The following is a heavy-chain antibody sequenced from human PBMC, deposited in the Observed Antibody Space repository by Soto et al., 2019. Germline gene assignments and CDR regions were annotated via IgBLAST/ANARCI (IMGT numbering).Heavy chain of an antibody. D-gene: IGHD6-19*01. J-gene: IGHJ6*02. CDR2: IIPIFGTA. CDR3: AKVRYSSPMGYYYGMDV. V-gene: IGHV1-69*01. CDR1: RVAFSTFI. Sequence: SRVAFSTFIVTWVRQAPGLGLEWVGGIIPIFGTANYAQKFQGRVTITADESTSTSYMEVNNLRSEDTAVYYCAKVRYSSPMGYYYGMDVWGQGTTVTVSS.